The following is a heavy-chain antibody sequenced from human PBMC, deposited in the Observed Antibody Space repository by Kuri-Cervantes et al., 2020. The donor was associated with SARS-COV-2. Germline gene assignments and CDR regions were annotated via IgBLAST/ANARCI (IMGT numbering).Heavy chain of an antibody. CDR1: GGSISSDSFF. CDR2: IYYSGAT. CDR3: ATISASYSSGWYALY. Sequence: SETLSLTCTVSGGSISSDSFFWVWIRQPPGKGLEWIGSIYYSGATYYNPSLKSRVTISVDTSKNQFSLKLSSVTAADTAVYYCATISASYSSGWYALYWGQGTLVTVSS. J-gene: IGHJ4*02. V-gene: IGHV4-39*07. D-gene: IGHD6-19*01.